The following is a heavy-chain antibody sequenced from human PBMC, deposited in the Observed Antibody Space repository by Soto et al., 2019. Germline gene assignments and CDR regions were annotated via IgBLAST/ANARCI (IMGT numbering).Heavy chain of an antibody. J-gene: IGHJ5*02. CDR2: INAGNGNT. D-gene: IGHD3-3*01. CDR1: GYTFTSYA. Sequence: ASVKVSCKASGYTFTSYAMHWVRQAPGQRLEWMGWINAGNGNTKYSQKFQGRVTITRDTSASTAYMELSSLRSEDTAVYYCARSPKRITIFGVVTPLNWFDPWGQGTLVTVSS. V-gene: IGHV1-3*01. CDR3: ARSPKRITIFGVVTPLNWFDP.